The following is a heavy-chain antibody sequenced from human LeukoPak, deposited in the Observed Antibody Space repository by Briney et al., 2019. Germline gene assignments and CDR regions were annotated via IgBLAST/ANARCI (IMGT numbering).Heavy chain of an antibody. CDR2: IIPILGIA. J-gene: IGHJ2*01. CDR3: AKDPLAWYFDL. CDR1: GGTFSSYA. Sequence: SVKVSCKASGGTFSSYAISSVRQAPGQGLEWMGRIIPILGIANYAQKFQGRVTITADKSTSTAYMELSSPRSEDTAVYYCAKDPLAWYFDLWGRGTLVTVSS. V-gene: IGHV1-69*04.